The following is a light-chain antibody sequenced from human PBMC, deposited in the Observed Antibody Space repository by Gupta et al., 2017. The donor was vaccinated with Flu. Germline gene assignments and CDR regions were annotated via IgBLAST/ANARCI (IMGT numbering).Light chain of an antibody. Sequence: SYVLTQPPSVSVAPGQTARPTCGGDNMGSKSVHWDRQKPGQAPALVVYADSDRPSGSPERFSGSNSGNTATLTVSKVEAGEEAVYFCQVWHISSDHLRVFGGGTKLTVL. CDR3: QVWHISSDHLRV. CDR2: ADS. J-gene: IGLJ3*02. CDR1: NMGSKS. V-gene: IGLV3-21*02.